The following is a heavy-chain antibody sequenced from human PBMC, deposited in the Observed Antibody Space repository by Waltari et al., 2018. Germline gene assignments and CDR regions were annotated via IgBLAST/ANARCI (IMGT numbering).Heavy chain of an antibody. CDR1: GFIFGDYA. V-gene: IGHV3-49*03. CDR2: CTTKACGGTT. D-gene: IGHD1-7*01. Sequence: EVQLVESGGGLVQPGRSLRLSCTASGFIFGDYAMNWFRQAPGKGREGVCFCTTKACGGTTECAASVKGRFTISRDDSKSIAYLQMNSLKTEDTAVYYCARGGNYGDYWGQGALVTVSS. CDR3: ARGGNYGDY. J-gene: IGHJ4*02.